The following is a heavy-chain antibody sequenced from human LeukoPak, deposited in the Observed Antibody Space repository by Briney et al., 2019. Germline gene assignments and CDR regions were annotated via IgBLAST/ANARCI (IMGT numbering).Heavy chain of an antibody. D-gene: IGHD5-18*01. CDR3: ARGEGYSYGFDY. J-gene: IGHJ4*02. CDR2: ISYDGSNK. Sequence: GGSLRLSCVVSGFTFNTYTMHWVRQAPGKGLEWVAVISYDGSNKYSADSVKGRFTISRDNSKNTLSLQMSSLKPEDTAVYYCARGEGYSYGFDYWGQGTLVTVSS. CDR1: GFTFNTYT. V-gene: IGHV3-30-3*01.